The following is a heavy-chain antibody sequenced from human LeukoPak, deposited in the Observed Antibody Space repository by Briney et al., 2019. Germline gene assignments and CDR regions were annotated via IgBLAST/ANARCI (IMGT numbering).Heavy chain of an antibody. D-gene: IGHD4-11*01. CDR3: ARAVTTVGNWFDP. CDR2: IIPRGRRT. Sequence: ASVKVSCKASGYTVTSYYMHWVRQAPGQGLEGMGLIIPRGRRTSYAQKFQGRVTMTTHTSTSPVYMELSSLRSEDTAVYYCARAVTTVGNWFDPWGQGTLVTVSS. V-gene: IGHV1-46*01. CDR1: GYTVTSYY. J-gene: IGHJ5*02.